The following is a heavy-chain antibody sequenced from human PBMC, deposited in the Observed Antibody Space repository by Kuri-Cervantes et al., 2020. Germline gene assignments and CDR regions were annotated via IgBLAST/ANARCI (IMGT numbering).Heavy chain of an antibody. D-gene: IGHD6-6*01. CDR1: GGSFNDYF. J-gene: IGHJ4*02. V-gene: IGHV4-34*10. Sequence: SETLSLTCAVYGGSFNDYFWTWIRQPPGKGLEWIGVIHQSGTSYYSPSLKSRISISVDTSKNQISLNLSSVTAADTAIYYCAKQSRPRDPFFDHWGQGTLVTVSS. CDR3: AKQSRPRDPFFDH. CDR2: IHQSGTS.